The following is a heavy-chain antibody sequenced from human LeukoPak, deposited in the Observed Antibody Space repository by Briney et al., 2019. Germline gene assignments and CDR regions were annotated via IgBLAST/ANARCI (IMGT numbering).Heavy chain of an antibody. V-gene: IGHV4-59*01. CDR2: IYYSGST. J-gene: IGHJ4*02. CDR3: ARGIAAETDY. D-gene: IGHD6-13*01. Sequence: PSETLSLTCTVSGGSISSYYWSWIRQPPGKGLEWIGYIYYSGSTNHNPSLKSRVTISVDTSKNQFSLKLSSVTAADTAVYYCARGIAAETDYWGQGTLVTVSS. CDR1: GGSISSYY.